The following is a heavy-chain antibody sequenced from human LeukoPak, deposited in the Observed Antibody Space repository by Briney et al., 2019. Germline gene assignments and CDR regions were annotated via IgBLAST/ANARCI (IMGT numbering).Heavy chain of an antibody. CDR1: GGSISSSSYY. J-gene: IGHJ6*02. D-gene: IGHD3-16*01. CDR2: ILFSGTP. Sequence: SETLSLTCTVSGGSISSSSYYWGWIRQPPGKGLEWIASILFSGTPSYTPSLKSRLTISVDTSKNQFSLQLSSVTAADTAVYYCARLGGSYGMDVWGQGTTVTVSS. CDR3: ARLGGSYGMDV. V-gene: IGHV4-39*01.